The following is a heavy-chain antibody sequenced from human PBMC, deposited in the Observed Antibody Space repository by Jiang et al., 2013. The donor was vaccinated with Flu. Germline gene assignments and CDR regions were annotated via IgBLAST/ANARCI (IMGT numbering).Heavy chain of an antibody. CDR1: GFSLSTHEVG. Sequence: KPTQTLTLTCTFSGFSLSTHEVGVGWIRQPPGKALEWLALIYWDDYKRYSPSLRNRLTITKDTSKNRVVLTMTNMGPVDTATYYCYTRAFDCWGQGNPGHRLL. V-gene: IGHV2-5*02. CDR2: IYWDDYK. J-gene: IGHJ4*02. CDR3: YTRAFDC.